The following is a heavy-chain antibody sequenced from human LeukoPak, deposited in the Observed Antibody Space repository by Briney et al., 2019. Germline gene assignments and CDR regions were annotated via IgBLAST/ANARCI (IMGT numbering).Heavy chain of an antibody. D-gene: IGHD3-16*01. V-gene: IGHV1-2*06. Sequence: ASVKVSCKTSGYTFTGSYVHWVRQAPGQGLEWMGRIDVNSGDTYLAQKLQGRVTLTRDTSISTDYLELSSLNSDDSAVYYCARYIGGSGWCWGQGALVTVSS. CDR3: ARYIGGSGWC. CDR2: IDVNSGDT. CDR1: GYTFTGSY. J-gene: IGHJ4*02.